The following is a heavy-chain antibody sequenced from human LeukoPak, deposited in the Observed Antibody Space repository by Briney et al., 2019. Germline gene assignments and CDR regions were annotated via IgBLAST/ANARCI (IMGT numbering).Heavy chain of an antibody. J-gene: IGHJ4*02. CDR2: IKQDGCEK. V-gene: IGHV3-7*03. Sequence: GGSLRLSCAASGFTFGDTWMNWVRQVPGQGLEWVANIKQDGCEKFYVASVKGRFTISRDNGKSSLYLQMNSLRAEDTALYYCATSYDMGWLIGYWGQGTLVTVSS. D-gene: IGHD3/OR15-3a*01. CDR1: GFTFGDTW. CDR3: ATSYDMGWLIGY.